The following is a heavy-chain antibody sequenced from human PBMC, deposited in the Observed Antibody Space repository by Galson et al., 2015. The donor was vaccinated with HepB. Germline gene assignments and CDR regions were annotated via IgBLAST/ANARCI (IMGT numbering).Heavy chain of an antibody. CDR1: GSTFTGYY. D-gene: IGHD6-13*01. J-gene: IGHJ4*02. CDR2: INPNSGGT. CDR3: AREGGSSSWSPFDY. Sequence: SVKVSCKASGSTFTGYYMHWVRQAPGQGLEWMGRINPNSGGTNYAQKFQGRVTMTRDTSISTAYMELSRLRSDDTAVYYCAREGGSSSWSPFDYWGQGTLVTVSS. V-gene: IGHV1-2*06.